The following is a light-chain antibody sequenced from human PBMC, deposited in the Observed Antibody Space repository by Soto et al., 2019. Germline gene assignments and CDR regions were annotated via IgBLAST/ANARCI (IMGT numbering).Light chain of an antibody. Sequence: EIVLTQSPGTLSLSPGERATLSCRASQSVSSSYLAWYQQKPGQAPRLLIYDASRATGIPDRFSGSGSGTDFTLTSTRLEPEYFAVYYCQHYGTSALFGPGTKVDI. CDR1: QSVSSSY. CDR3: QHYGTSAL. J-gene: IGKJ3*01. V-gene: IGKV3-20*01. CDR2: DAS.